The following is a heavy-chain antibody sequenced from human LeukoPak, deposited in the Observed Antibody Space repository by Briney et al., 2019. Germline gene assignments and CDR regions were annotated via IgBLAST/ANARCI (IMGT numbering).Heavy chain of an antibody. V-gene: IGHV3-30-3*01. CDR1: GFTFSSYA. Sequence: GGSLRLSCAASGFTFSSYAMHWVRQAPGKGLEWVAVISYDGSNKYYADSVKGRFTISRDNSKNTLYLQMNSLRAEDTAVYYCARAVGTGFIDYWGQGTLVTVSS. D-gene: IGHD3-9*01. CDR3: ARAVGTGFIDY. CDR2: ISYDGSNK. J-gene: IGHJ4*02.